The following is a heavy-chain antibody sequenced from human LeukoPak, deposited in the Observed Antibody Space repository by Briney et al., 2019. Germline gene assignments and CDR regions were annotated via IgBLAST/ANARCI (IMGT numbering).Heavy chain of an antibody. D-gene: IGHD3-16*01. Sequence: SETLSLTCTVSGGSISSGDYYWSWIRQPPGKGLEWIGYIYYSGSTYYNPSLKSRVTIPVDTSKNQFSLKLSSVTAADTAVYYCARVAVPIMITFGGVFEFESYFDYWGQGTLVTVSS. CDR1: GGSISSGDYY. CDR2: IYYSGST. V-gene: IGHV4-30-4*08. J-gene: IGHJ4*02. CDR3: ARVAVPIMITFGGVFEFESYFDY.